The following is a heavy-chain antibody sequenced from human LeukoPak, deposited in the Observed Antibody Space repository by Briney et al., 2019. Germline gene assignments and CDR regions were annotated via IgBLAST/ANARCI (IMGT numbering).Heavy chain of an antibody. D-gene: IGHD3-10*01. V-gene: IGHV1-2*02. CDR3: ARDSLAVRGVNWQNHY. Sequence: ASVKVSCKASGYTFTGYYMHWVRQAPGQGLEWMGWINPNSGGTNYAQKFQGRVTMTRDTSISTAYMELSRLRSDDTAVYYCARDSLAVRGVNWQNHYWGQGTLVTVSS. J-gene: IGHJ4*02. CDR2: INPNSGGT. CDR1: GYTFTGYY.